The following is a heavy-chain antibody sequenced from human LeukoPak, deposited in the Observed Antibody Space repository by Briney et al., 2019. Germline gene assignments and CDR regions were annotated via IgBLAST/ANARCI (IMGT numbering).Heavy chain of an antibody. CDR1: EFTFSSYD. CDR3: VREGSGGSYSNY. CDR2: ISSASSHI. Sequence: PGRSLRLSCATSEFTFSSYDMHWVRQPPGKGLEWVSFISSASSHIYYADSVKGRFTISRDNAKNTLYLQMNSLRGEDTAVYYCVREGSGGSYSNYWGQGTLVTVSS. D-gene: IGHD1-26*01. V-gene: IGHV3-21*01. J-gene: IGHJ4*02.